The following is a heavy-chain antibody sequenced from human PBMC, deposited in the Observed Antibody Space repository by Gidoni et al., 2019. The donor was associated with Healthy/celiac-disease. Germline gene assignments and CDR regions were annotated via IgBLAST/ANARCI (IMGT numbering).Heavy chain of an antibody. CDR1: GYTFTDYY. Sequence: QVQLVQSGAEVKKPGASVKVSCKASGYTFTDYYMHWVRQAPGQGLEWMGWINPNSGGTNDAQKFQGRVTMTRDTSISTAYMELSRLRSDDTAVYYCARGRSRAARGRGEFDYWGQGTLVTVSS. CDR2: INPNSGGT. J-gene: IGHJ4*02. V-gene: IGHV1-2*02. D-gene: IGHD6-6*01. CDR3: ARGRSRAARGRGEFDY.